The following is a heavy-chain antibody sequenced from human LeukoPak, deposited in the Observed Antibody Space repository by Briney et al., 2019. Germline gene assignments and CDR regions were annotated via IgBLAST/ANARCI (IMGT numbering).Heavy chain of an antibody. V-gene: IGHV3-30*03. Sequence: GGSLRLSCAASGFTFSSYGMHWVRQAPGKGLEWVAVIPNDRRNNYYAESVKGRFTMSRDNSKNTLYLQMNSLRTEDTAVYYCATSRDFYDTSGYYPYYFDCWGQGTLVTVSS. D-gene: IGHD3-22*01. J-gene: IGHJ4*02. CDR3: ATSRDFYDTSGYYPYYFDC. CDR2: IPNDRRNN. CDR1: GFTFSSYG.